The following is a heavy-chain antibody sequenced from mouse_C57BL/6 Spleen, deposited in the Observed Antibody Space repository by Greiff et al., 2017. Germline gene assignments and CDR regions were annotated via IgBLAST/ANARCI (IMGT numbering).Heavy chain of an antibody. J-gene: IGHJ3*01. CDR3: AWDYRTAWFAY. D-gene: IGHD2-14*01. Sequence: EVKLMESGPVLVKPGASVKMSCKASGYTFTDYYMNWVKQSHGKSLEWIGVINPYNGGTSYNQKFKGKATLTVDKSSSTAYMELNSLTSEDSAVYYCAWDYRTAWFAYWGQGTLVTVSA. CDR2: INPYNGGT. V-gene: IGHV1-19*01. CDR1: GYTFTDYY.